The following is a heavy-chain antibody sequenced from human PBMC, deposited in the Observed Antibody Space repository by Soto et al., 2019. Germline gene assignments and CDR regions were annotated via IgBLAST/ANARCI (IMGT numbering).Heavy chain of an antibody. CDR1: GFTFSDHY. Sequence: QVQLVESGGGLVKPGGSLRLSCEASGFTFSDHYMTWVRQAPGKGLEFISDISHSGEILHHPDSVRGRFTFSRDNAKNLLSLQMTSLTAEDTAVYWCARARGSWSFGVYTSYYRMAVWGPGTTVTVSS. CDR2: ISHSGEIL. V-gene: IGHV3-11*01. J-gene: IGHJ6*02. CDR3: ARARGSWSFGVYTSYYRMAV. D-gene: IGHD3-3*01.